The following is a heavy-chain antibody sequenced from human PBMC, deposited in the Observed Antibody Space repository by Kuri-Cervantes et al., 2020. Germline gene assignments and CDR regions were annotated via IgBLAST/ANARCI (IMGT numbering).Heavy chain of an antibody. V-gene: IGHV3-7*01. D-gene: IGHD3-9*01. J-gene: IGHJ6*02. CDR1: GFTFSSYW. CDR2: IKQDGSEK. CDR3: AKEQRYFDWFVRVYGMDV. Sequence: GGSLRLSCAASGFTFSSYWMSWVRQAPGKGLEWVANIKQDGSEKYYVDSVKGRFTISRDNSKNTLYLQMNSLRAEDTAVYYCAKEQRYFDWFVRVYGMDVWGQGTAVTVSS.